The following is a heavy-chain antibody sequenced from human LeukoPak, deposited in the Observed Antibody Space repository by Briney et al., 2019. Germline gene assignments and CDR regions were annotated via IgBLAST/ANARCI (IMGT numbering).Heavy chain of an antibody. V-gene: IGHV3-30*18. J-gene: IGHJ4*02. CDR3: AKGVWFGEIDY. Sequence: GGSLRLSCAASGFTFSSYGMHWVRQAPGKGLEWVAVISYDGSNKYYADSVKGRFTISRDNSKHTLYLQMNSLRAEDTAVYYCAKGVWFGEIDYWGQGTLVTVSS. CDR1: GFTFSSYG. CDR2: ISYDGSNK. D-gene: IGHD3-10*01.